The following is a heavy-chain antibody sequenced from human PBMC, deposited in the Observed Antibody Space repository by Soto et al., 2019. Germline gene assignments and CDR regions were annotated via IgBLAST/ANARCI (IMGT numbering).Heavy chain of an antibody. CDR2: IIPIYGTT. D-gene: IGHD3-10*01. CDR3: FLNWMTAYTPGRPKQKDYYYYGLNV. Sequence: QLVQSGAEVKKPGSSVKVSCKASGGSFSSHAVSWLRQAPGQGPEWMGGIIPIYGTTTYAKKFQGRITITADDFTTNAYMELSSLRCEDTAIYYCFLNWMTAYTPGRPKQKDYYYYGLNVWGHGTTVIVSS. J-gene: IGHJ6*02. CDR1: GGSFSSHA. V-gene: IGHV1-69*01.